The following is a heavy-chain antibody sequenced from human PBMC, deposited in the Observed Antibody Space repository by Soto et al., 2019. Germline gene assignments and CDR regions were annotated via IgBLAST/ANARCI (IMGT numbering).Heavy chain of an antibody. J-gene: IGHJ6*02. Sequence: ASVKVSCKASGYTLTSYYLHWVRQAPGQGPEWMGIINPSGGITNDAQKFQDRVTMTSDTSTSTVYMELSSLRSEDTAVYYCARGISTNRYYYYYGMDVWGQGTTVTVSS. CDR2: INPSGGIT. CDR3: ARGISTNRYYYYYGMDV. D-gene: IGHD2-8*01. V-gene: IGHV1-46*01. CDR1: GYTLTSYY.